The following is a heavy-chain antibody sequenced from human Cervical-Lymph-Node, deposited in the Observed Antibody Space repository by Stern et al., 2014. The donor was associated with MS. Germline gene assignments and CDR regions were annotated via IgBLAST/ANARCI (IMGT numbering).Heavy chain of an antibody. Sequence: QLQLQESGPGLVKPSETLSLTCSVSGASVSSGRYYWNWIRQPPGKGLEWLGYIYFTGGTNYSPSLKSRITMSRDTSKNQFSLSLSSVTAADTAVYYCARGERSTSWYDYWGQGALVTVSS. D-gene: IGHD6-13*01. CDR3: ARGERSTSWYDY. J-gene: IGHJ4*02. V-gene: IGHV4-61*01. CDR2: IYFTGGT. CDR1: GASVSSGRYY.